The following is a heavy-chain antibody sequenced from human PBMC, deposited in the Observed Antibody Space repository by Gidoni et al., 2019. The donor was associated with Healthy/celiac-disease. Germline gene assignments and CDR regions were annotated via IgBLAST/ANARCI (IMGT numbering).Heavy chain of an antibody. J-gene: IGHJ4*02. CDR1: GFTFSSDG. CDR3: AKARVRVAGTGPVDY. CDR2: ISYDGSNK. V-gene: IGHV3-30*18. Sequence: QVQLVESGGGVVQTGRSLRLSCAASGFTFSSDGMHWVRQAPGKGLEWVAVISYDGSNKYYADSVKGRFTISRDNSNNTLYLQMNSLRAEDTAVYYCAKARVRVAGTGPVDYWGQGTLVTVSS. D-gene: IGHD6-19*01.